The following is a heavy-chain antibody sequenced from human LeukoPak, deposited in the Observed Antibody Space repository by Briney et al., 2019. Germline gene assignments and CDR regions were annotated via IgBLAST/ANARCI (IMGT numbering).Heavy chain of an antibody. CDR2: IYYSGST. J-gene: IGHJ6*02. Sequence: PSETLSLTCTVSGGSISSSSYYWGWIRQPPGKGLEWIGSIYYSGSTYYNPSLKSRVTISVDTSKNQFSLKLSFVTAADTAVYYCARDSLEAAAGYYYCGMDVWGQGTTVTVSS. CDR3: ARDSLEAAAGYYYCGMDV. D-gene: IGHD6-13*01. V-gene: IGHV4-39*07. CDR1: GGSISSSSYY.